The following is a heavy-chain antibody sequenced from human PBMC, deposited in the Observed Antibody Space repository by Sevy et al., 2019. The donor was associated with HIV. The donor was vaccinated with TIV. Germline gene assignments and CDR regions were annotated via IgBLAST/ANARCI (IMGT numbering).Heavy chain of an antibody. CDR1: GFTFSSYA. V-gene: IGHV3-23*01. Sequence: GGSLRLSCAASGFTFSSYAMSWVRQAPGKGLEWVSAISGSGGSTYYADSVKGRFTISRDNSKNTLYLQMNSLRAEDTAVYCCAKVDRPIMVRGVITPFDYWGQGTLVTVSS. CDR2: ISGSGGST. J-gene: IGHJ4*02. D-gene: IGHD3-10*01. CDR3: AKVDRPIMVRGVITPFDY.